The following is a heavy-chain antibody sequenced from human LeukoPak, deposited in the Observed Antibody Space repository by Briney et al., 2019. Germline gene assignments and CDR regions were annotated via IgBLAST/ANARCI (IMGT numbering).Heavy chain of an antibody. CDR3: ARGRHY. CDR1: GGSISSYY. Sequence: SETLSLTCTVSGGSISSYYWSWIRQPPGKGLEWIGYIYYSGSTNYNPSLKSRVTISVDTSKNQFSLKLSSVTAADTAVYYCARGRHYWGQGTLVTVSS. V-gene: IGHV4-59*01. CDR2: IYYSGST. J-gene: IGHJ4*02.